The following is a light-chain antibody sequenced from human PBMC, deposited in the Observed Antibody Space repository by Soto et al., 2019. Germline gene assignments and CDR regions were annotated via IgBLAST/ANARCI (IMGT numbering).Light chain of an antibody. J-gene: IGLJ3*02. CDR2: EDT. CDR3: QSYDDSNQV. Sequence: NFMLPQPHSVSESPGETVIISCTRSSGSIAGNYVQWYQQRPGSSPTTVIYEDTQRPSVVPDRFSGSIDSSSNSASLTIFGLEAEDEYDYYSQSYDDSNQVFVEGTKLTVL. V-gene: IGLV6-57*01. CDR1: SGSIAGNY.